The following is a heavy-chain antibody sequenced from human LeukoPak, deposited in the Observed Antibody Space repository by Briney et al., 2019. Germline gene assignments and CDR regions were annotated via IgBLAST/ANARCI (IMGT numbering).Heavy chain of an antibody. CDR2: INHSGST. D-gene: IGHD5/OR15-5a*01. CDR3: ARSVRRFYYYYGMDV. J-gene: IGHJ6*02. CDR1: GGSFSGYY. V-gene: IGHV4-34*01. Sequence: SETLSLTCAVYGGSFSGYYWSWIRQPPGKGLEWIGEINHSGSTNYNPSLKSRVTISVDTSKNQFSLKLSSVTAADTAVYYCARSVRRFYYYYGMDVRGQGTTVTVSS.